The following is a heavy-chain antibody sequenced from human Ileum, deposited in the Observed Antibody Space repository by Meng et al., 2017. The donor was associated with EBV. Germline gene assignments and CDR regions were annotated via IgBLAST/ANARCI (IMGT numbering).Heavy chain of an antibody. Sequence: QVDLQSSAPGIVKPSGPWSLTCAVSGGSISSSNWWSWGRQPPGKGLGWIGQIYHSGSTNYNPSLKSRVTISVDKSKNQFSLNLSSVTAADTAVYYCARVGQWLPIDYWGQGTLVTVSS. V-gene: IGHV4-4*02. CDR2: IYHSGST. J-gene: IGHJ4*02. CDR1: GGSISSSNW. D-gene: IGHD6-19*01. CDR3: ARVGQWLPIDY.